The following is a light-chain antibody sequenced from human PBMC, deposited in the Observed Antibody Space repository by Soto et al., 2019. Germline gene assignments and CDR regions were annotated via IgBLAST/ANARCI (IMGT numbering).Light chain of an antibody. CDR2: DVN. J-gene: IGLJ2*01. CDR3: TSWTTSTTMI. Sequence: QSALTQPASVSGSPGQSITISCTGTSSDIGAYNFVSWYQQHPGKAPKLMLYDVNIRPSGVSNRFSGSKSGNTASLTISGLQAGDEADYYCTSWTTSTTMIFGGWTKLTVL. CDR1: SSDIGAYNF. V-gene: IGLV2-14*03.